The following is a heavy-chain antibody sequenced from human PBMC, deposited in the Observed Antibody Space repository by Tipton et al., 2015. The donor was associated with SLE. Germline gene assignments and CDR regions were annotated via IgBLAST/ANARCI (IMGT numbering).Heavy chain of an antibody. CDR2: IYYSGST. J-gene: IGHJ2*01. V-gene: IGHV4-59*01. CDR1: GGSISSYY. D-gene: IGHD4/OR15-4a*01. CDR3: ARVFQGANWSYYFDL. Sequence: TLSLTCTVSGGSISSYYWSWIRQPPGKGLEWIGYIYYSGSTNYNPSLRSRITMPVDTSNNQFSLKLSSVTAADTAVYYCARVFQGANWSYYFDLWGRGTLVTVSS.